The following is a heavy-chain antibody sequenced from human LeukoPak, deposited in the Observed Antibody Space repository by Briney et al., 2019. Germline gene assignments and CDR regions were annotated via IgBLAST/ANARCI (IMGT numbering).Heavy chain of an antibody. Sequence: GGSLRLSCAASGFTFSSYAMHCVRQAPGKGLEWVAVISYDGSNKYYADCVKGRFTISRDNSKNTLYLQMNSLRAEDTAVYYCARVGVQLERRRPGVAFDIWGQGTMVTVSS. CDR2: ISYDGSNK. V-gene: IGHV3-30-3*01. CDR1: GFTFSSYA. J-gene: IGHJ3*02. CDR3: ARVGVQLERRRPGVAFDI. D-gene: IGHD1-1*01.